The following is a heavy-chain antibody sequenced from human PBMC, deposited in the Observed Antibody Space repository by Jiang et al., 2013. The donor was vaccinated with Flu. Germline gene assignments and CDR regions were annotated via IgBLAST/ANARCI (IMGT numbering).Heavy chain of an antibody. CDR3: ASYYFSGYINY. J-gene: IGHJ4*02. Sequence: QPPGKGLEWIGSIYYSGSTYYNPSLKSRVTISVDTSKNQFSLKLSSVTAADTAVYYCASYYFSGYINYWGQGTLVTVSS. D-gene: IGHD2/OR15-2a*01. V-gene: IGHV4-39*01. CDR2: IYYSGST.